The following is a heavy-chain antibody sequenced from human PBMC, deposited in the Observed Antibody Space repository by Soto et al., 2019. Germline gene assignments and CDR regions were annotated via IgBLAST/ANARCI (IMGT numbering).Heavy chain of an antibody. D-gene: IGHD6-6*01. CDR1: GYTFTTYY. Sequence: ASVNVSCKSSGYTFTTYYIYWVRQAPGQGPEWMGIINPSGGSTIYAQKFQGRVTMTRDTSTSTVYMELSSLTSEDTAVYYCARDVGIASRPYLDYWGQGTLVTVSS. CDR3: ARDVGIASRPYLDY. J-gene: IGHJ4*02. CDR2: INPSGGST. V-gene: IGHV1-46*01.